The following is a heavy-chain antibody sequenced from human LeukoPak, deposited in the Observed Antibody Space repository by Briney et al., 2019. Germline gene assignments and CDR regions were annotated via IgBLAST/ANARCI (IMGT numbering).Heavy chain of an antibody. CDR1: GGSISSYY. CDR3: ARRLGRKFGERFYYYHYMDV. J-gene: IGHJ6*03. CDR2: IYYSGSA. D-gene: IGHD3-10*01. Sequence: SETLSPTCTVSGGSISSYYWSWIRQPPGKGLEWIGYIYYSGSANYHPSLKSRVTISVDTSKNQFSLKLSSVTAADTAVYYCARRLGRKFGERFYYYHYMDVWGKGTTVTISS. V-gene: IGHV4-59*12.